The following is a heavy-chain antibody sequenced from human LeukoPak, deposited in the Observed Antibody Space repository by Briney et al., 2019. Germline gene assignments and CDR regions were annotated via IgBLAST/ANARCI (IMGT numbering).Heavy chain of an antibody. V-gene: IGHV4-34*01. CDR3: ARPNCSGGSC. D-gene: IGHD2-15*01. CDR1: GGSFSGYY. CDR2: INHSGST. J-gene: IGHJ4*02. Sequence: SETLSLTCAVYGGSFSGYYWSWIRQPPGKGLEWIGEINHSGSTNYNPSLKSRVTISVDTSKNQFSLKLSSVTAADTAVYYCARPNCSGGSCWGQGTLVTVSS.